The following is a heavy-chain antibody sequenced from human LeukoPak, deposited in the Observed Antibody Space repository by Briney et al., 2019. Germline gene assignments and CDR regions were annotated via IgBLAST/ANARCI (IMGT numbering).Heavy chain of an antibody. CDR1: SGSISSYY. Sequence: SETLSLTCTVSSGSISSYYWSWIRQPPGKGLEWIGYIYYSGSTNYNPSLKSRVTISVDTSKNQFSLKLSSVTAADTAVYYCARVRGTDAFDIWGQGTMVTVSS. CDR3: ARVRGTDAFDI. CDR2: IYYSGST. D-gene: IGHD1-1*01. J-gene: IGHJ3*02. V-gene: IGHV4-59*12.